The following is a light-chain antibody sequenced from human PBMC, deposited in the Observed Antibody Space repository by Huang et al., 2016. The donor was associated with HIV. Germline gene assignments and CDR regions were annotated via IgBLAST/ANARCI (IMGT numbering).Light chain of an antibody. Sequence: AIRMTQSPSSLSASTGDRVTITCRASQDISSYLAWYQQKPGEAPKLLMYAASTFEGGVPSRFSCSGSGTYFTLTISCLQSEDFATYYCQQYYRPLLTFGGGTRV. CDR3: QQYYRPLLT. J-gene: IGKJ4*01. CDR1: QDISSY. CDR2: AAS. V-gene: IGKV1-8*01.